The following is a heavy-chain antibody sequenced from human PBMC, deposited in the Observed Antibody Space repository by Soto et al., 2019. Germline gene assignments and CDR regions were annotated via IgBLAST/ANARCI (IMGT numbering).Heavy chain of an antibody. CDR3: VKEGCRTTSCYRYYYYGMDV. D-gene: IGHD2-2*01. CDR2: ISSNGGST. Sequence: PWGSLRLSCSASGFTFSSYAMHWVRQAPGKGLEYVSAISSNGGSTYYADSVKGRFTISRDNSKNTLYLQMSSLRAEDTAVYYCVKEGCRTTSCYRYYYYGMDVWGQGTTVTVSS. CDR1: GFTFSSYA. J-gene: IGHJ6*02. V-gene: IGHV3-64D*08.